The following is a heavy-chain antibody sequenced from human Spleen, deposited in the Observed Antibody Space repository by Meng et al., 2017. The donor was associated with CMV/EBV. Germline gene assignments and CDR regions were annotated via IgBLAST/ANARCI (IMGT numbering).Heavy chain of an antibody. V-gene: IGHV3-48*03. Sequence: GESLKISCAASGFTFSSYEMNWVRQASGKGLEWVSYISTSGGTTYYADSVKGRFTISRDNAKNSLYLQMNSLRAEDTAVYYCARAKPRRFLEWLSLYYYYGMDVWGQGTTVTVSS. CDR3: ARAKPRRFLEWLSLYYYYGMDV. J-gene: IGHJ6*02. D-gene: IGHD3-3*01. CDR1: GFTFSSYE. CDR2: ISTSGGTT.